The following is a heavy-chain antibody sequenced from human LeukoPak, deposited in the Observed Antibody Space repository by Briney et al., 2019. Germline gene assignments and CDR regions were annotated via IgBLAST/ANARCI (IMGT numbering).Heavy chain of an antibody. V-gene: IGHV3-30*18. CDR3: AKEYSSSSYYFDH. D-gene: IGHD6-6*01. CDR2: ISYDGSNK. J-gene: IGHJ4*02. CDR1: GFTFSSYG. Sequence: GGSLRLSCAASGFTFSSYGMPWVRQAPGKGLEWVAVISYDGSNKYYADSVKGRFTISRDNSKNTLYLQMNSLRAEDTAVYYCAKEYSSSSYYFDHWGQGTLVTVSS.